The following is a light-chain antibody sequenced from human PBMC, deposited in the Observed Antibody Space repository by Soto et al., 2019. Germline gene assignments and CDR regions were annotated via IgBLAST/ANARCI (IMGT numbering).Light chain of an antibody. CDR1: QSISDW. V-gene: IGKV1-5*01. J-gene: IGKJ4*01. CDR2: DAS. CDR3: QQYNSSPLT. Sequence: DIQMTQSPSTLSASVGDRVTITCRASQSISDWLAWYQQKPGKAPKLLIYDASNLESGVPSRFSGSGSGTEFTLTISSLQPDDFATYYCQQYNSSPLTFGGGTKMEIK.